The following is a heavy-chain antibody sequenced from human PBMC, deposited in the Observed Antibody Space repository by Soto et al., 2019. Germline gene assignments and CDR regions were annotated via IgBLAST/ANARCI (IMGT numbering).Heavy chain of an antibody. Sequence: QVQLQQWGAGLLKPSETLSLTCAVYGGSFSGYYWSGIRQPPGKGLEWIGEINHSGSTNYNPSLKSPVTISVDTCKNQFSLKLSSVTAADTAVYYFARLISSRAFDYWGQGTLVTVSS. CDR2: INHSGST. J-gene: IGHJ4*02. CDR1: GGSFSGYY. D-gene: IGHD2-2*01. CDR3: ARLISSRAFDY. V-gene: IGHV4-34*01.